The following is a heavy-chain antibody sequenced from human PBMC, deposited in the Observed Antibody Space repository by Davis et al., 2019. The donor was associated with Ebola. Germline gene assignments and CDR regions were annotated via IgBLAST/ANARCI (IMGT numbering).Heavy chain of an antibody. Sequence: GESLKTPCAASGFSFSNFGMNWVRQAPGKGLEWVSGISGSGGRTYYTDSVKGRFTISRDNSKNTLYLQMNSLRVEDTAVYHCVKKGRLVPGNSWFDAWGQGTLVTVSS. CDR1: GFSFSNFG. CDR2: ISGSGGRT. J-gene: IGHJ5*02. D-gene: IGHD1-1*01. CDR3: VKKGRLVPGNSWFDA. V-gene: IGHV3-23*01.